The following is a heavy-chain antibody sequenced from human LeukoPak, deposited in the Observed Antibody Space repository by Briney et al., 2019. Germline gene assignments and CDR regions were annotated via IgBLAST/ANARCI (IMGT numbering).Heavy chain of an antibody. Sequence: PSKTLSLTCTVSGGSISSGGYYWSWIRQHPGKGLEWIGYIYYSGSTYYNPSLKSRVTISVDTSKNQFSLKLSSVTAADTAVYYCAREQLANNWFDPWGQGTLVTVSS. D-gene: IGHD6-13*01. CDR2: IYYSGST. CDR1: GGSISSGGYY. J-gene: IGHJ5*02. V-gene: IGHV4-31*03. CDR3: AREQLANNWFDP.